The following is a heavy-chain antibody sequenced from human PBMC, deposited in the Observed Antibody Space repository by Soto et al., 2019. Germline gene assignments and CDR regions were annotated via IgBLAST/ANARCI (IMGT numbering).Heavy chain of an antibody. CDR1: GYTFTNYD. CDR2: MNPKSGNT. J-gene: IGHJ5*01. D-gene: IGHD2-2*01. V-gene: IGHV1-8*01. Sequence: QVQLVQSGAEVKKPGASVKVSCKTSGYTFTNYDINWVRQAPGQGLEWMGWMNPKSGNTGYAQNFQGRLTMTRDASLSTAYMELSSLRYDDTAVYYCARSLGYELNGFDSWGQGTLVTVSS. CDR3: ARSLGYELNGFDS.